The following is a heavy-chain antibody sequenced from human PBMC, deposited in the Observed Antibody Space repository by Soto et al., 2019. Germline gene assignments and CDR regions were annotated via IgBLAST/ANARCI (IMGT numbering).Heavy chain of an antibody. CDR3: AKVKKADPYYYYGMDV. J-gene: IGHJ6*02. CDR2: ISYDGSNK. V-gene: IGHV3-30*18. Sequence: GGSLRLSCAASGFTFSSYGMHWVRQAPGKGLEWVAVISYDGSNKYYADSVKGRFTISRDNSKNTLYLQMNSLRAEDTAVYYCAKVKKADPYYYYGMDVWGQGTTVTVSS. CDR1: GFTFSSYG. D-gene: IGHD2-15*01.